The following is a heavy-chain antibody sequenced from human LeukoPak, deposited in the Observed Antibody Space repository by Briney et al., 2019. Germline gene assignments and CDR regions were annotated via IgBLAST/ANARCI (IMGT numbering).Heavy chain of an antibody. Sequence: GGSLRLSCAASGFTFSDYYMSWIRQAPGKGLEWVSCIGNSGTTIYYADSVKGRFTISRDNAKNSLYLQMNSLRAEDTAVYYCARGGLGVPQGDYYYGMDVWGQGTTVTVSS. V-gene: IGHV3-11*01. CDR3: ARGGLGVPQGDYYYGMDV. J-gene: IGHJ6*02. CDR2: IGNSGTTI. D-gene: IGHD3-10*01. CDR1: GFTFSDYY.